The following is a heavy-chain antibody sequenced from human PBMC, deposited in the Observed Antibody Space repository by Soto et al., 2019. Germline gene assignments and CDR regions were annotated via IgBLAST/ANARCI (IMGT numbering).Heavy chain of an antibody. Sequence: PGGSLRLSCAASGFTFSDYYMTWIRQAPESGLEWVSYISSSSGTISYANSVKGRFTISRDNAQNSLYLQMTSLRAEDTAVYYCARGTYRSKTDFDYWGQGTLVTVSS. J-gene: IGHJ4*02. V-gene: IGHV3-11*01. CDR3: ARGTYRSKTDFDY. CDR1: GFTFSDYY. CDR2: ISSSSGTI. D-gene: IGHD6-13*01.